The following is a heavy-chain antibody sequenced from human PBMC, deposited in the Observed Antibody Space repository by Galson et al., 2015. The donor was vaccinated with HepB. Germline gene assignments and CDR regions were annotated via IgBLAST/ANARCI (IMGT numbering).Heavy chain of an antibody. Sequence: SVKVSCKASGYTFTSYDINWVRQATGQGLEWMGWMNPDSGKTGYVQKFKGRVTMTGNTSINTAYMELSGLTSEDTAVYYCAKGGVVVVPAATEEPYYFDHWGQGTLVTVSS. V-gene: IGHV1-8*01. CDR3: AKGGVVVVPAATEEPYYFDH. D-gene: IGHD2-2*01. J-gene: IGHJ4*02. CDR1: GYTFTSYD. CDR2: MNPDSGKT.